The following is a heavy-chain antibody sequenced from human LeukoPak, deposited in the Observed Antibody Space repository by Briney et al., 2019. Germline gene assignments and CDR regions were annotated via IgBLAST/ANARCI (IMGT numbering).Heavy chain of an antibody. CDR1: GFTFSNYG. CDR3: ARFAAGGSYYYYMDV. J-gene: IGHJ6*03. D-gene: IGHD6-25*01. Sequence: GGSLRLSCAASGFTFSNYGMHWVRQAPGKGLEWVSNIGTSSTTIYYADSVKGRFTISRDNAKNSLYLQMNSLRADDTAVYYCARFAAGGSYYYYMDVWGKGTTVTVSS. V-gene: IGHV3-48*01. CDR2: IGTSSTTI.